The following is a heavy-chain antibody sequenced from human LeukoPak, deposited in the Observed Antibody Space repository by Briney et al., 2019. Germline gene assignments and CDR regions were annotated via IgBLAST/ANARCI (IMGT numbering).Heavy chain of an antibody. D-gene: IGHD3-3*01. Sequence: ASVKVSCKASGYTFTSYAMNWVRQAPGQGLEWMGWINTNTGNPTYAQGFTGRFVFSLDTSVSTAYLQISSLKAEDTAVYYCARGPLYDFWSGYEYFDYWGQGTPVTVSS. J-gene: IGHJ4*02. V-gene: IGHV7-4-1*02. CDR1: GYTFTSYA. CDR2: INTNTGNP. CDR3: ARGPLYDFWSGYEYFDY.